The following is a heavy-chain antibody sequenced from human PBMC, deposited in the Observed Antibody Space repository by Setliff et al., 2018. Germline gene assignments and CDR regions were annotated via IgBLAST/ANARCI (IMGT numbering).Heavy chain of an antibody. J-gene: IGHJ5*02. CDR1: GGSISSGGYY. V-gene: IGHV4-31*03. CDR3: ARDTEDCSGGSCYPNNWFDP. Sequence: KASETLSLTCTVSGGSISSGGYYWSWIRQHPGKGLEWIGYIYYSGSTYYNPSLKSRVTISVDTSKNQFSLKLSSVTAADTAVYYCARDTEDCSGGSCYPNNWFDPWGQGTLVTVSS. CDR2: IYYSGST. D-gene: IGHD2-15*01.